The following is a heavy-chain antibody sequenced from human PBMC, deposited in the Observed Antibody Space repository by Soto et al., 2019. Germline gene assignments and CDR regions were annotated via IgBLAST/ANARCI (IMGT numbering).Heavy chain of an antibody. CDR3: VRDGTKTLRDWFDP. CDR2: IYATGTT. Sequence: TLSLTCTVSGASISGFYWSWIRKSAGKGLEWIGRIYATGTTDYNPSLKSRVMMSVDTSKEQFSLKLRSVTAADTAVYYCVRDGTKTLRDWFDPWGQGISVTVSS. D-gene: IGHD1-1*01. CDR1: GASISGFY. J-gene: IGHJ5*02. V-gene: IGHV4-4*07.